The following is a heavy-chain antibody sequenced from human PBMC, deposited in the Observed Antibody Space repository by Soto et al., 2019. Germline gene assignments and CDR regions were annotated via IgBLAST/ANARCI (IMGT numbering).Heavy chain of an antibody. D-gene: IGHD3-10*01. J-gene: IGHJ6*02. CDR1: GFTFSSYA. Sequence: EVQLLESGGGLVQPGGSLRLSCAASGFTFSSYAMSWVRQPPGKGLEWVSAISGSGGSTYYADSVKGRFTISRDNSKNTLYRQMNSLRAEDTAVYYCAKGPHYYGSGNQYGMDVWGQGTTVTVSS. V-gene: IGHV3-23*01. CDR3: AKGPHYYGSGNQYGMDV. CDR2: ISGSGGST.